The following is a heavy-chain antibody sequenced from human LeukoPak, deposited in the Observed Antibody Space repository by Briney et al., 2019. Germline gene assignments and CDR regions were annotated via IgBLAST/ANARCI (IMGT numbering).Heavy chain of an antibody. J-gene: IGHJ4*02. Sequence: SETLSHTCTVSGGSISSSSYYWGWIRQPPGKGLEWIGTIYYTGNTYYNPSLKSRVTISVDTSKNQFSLKLSSVTAADTAVYYCARGGGVAGTPYNPYDYWGQGTLVTVSS. CDR1: GGSISSSSYY. V-gene: IGHV4-39*07. CDR2: IYYTGNT. D-gene: IGHD6-19*01. CDR3: ARGGGVAGTPYNPYDY.